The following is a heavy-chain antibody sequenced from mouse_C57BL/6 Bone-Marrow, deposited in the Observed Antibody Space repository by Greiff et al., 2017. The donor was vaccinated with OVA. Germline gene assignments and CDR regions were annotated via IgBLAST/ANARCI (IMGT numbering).Heavy chain of an antibody. V-gene: IGHV1-9*01. CDR1: GYTFTGYW. J-gene: IGHJ4*01. Sequence: QVQLQQSGAELMKPGASVKLSCKATGYTFTGYWIEWVKQRPGHGLEWIGEILPGSGSTNYNEKFKGKATFTADTSSNTAYIQLSSLTTEDSAIYYCAREQPIYCDYGAYYAIDCWGQGTSVTVSS. CDR2: ILPGSGST. D-gene: IGHD2-4*01. CDR3: AREQPIYCDYGAYYAIDC.